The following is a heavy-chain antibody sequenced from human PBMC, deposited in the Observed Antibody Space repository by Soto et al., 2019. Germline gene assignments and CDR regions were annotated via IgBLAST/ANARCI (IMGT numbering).Heavy chain of an antibody. Sequence: EVQLVESGGGLVQPGGSLTLSCAASGFTFSNYWMHWVRQAPGKGLVWVSRINSDGSSTTYAESVKGRFTISRDNAKNTLYLEMNSLRDEDTAVYYCARRGAGFDIWGQGTMVTVSS. J-gene: IGHJ3*02. CDR2: INSDGSST. V-gene: IGHV3-74*01. D-gene: IGHD6-19*01. CDR1: GFTFSNYW. CDR3: ARRGAGFDI.